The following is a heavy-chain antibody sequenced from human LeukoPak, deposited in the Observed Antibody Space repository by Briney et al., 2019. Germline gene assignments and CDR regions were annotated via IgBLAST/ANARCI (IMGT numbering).Heavy chain of an antibody. V-gene: IGHV4-30-2*01. J-gene: IGHJ4*02. CDR2: IYHSGST. Sequence: SETLSLTCAVSGGSISSGGYSWSWIRQPPGKGLEWIGYIYHSGSTYYNPSLKSRVTISVDWSKNQFSLKLSSVTAADTAVYYCARDRGGTFDYWGQGTLVTVSS. D-gene: IGHD3-10*01. CDR3: ARDRGGTFDY. CDR1: GGSISSGGYS.